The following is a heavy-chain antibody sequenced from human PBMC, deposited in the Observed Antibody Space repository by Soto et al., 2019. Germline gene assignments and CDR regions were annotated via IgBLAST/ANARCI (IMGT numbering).Heavy chain of an antibody. CDR1: GLPFTNNP. D-gene: IGHD2-21*02. CDR3: AKKGLGSLATYCNYGDCHYAFDL. V-gene: IGHV3-23*01. CDR2: VIGGGDGT. J-gene: IGHJ3*01. Sequence: EVQLLESGGGLVQPGGSLSPSGAASGLPFTNNPLSWVGQPPGKGLGWFSPVIGGGDGTYYADSVKGRFSTSKDNSRNTVYLQMNSLRAEDTAVYYCAKKGLGSLATYCNYGDCHYAFDLWGQGTIVTVSS.